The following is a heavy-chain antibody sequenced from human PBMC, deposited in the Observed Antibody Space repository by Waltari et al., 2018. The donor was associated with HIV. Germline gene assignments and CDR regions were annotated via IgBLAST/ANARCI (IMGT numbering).Heavy chain of an antibody. Sequence: AISWVRQAPGQGLEWMGGIIPIFGTANYAQKFQGRVTITADESTSTAYMELSSLRSEDTAVYYCARDRSVPQDAFDIWGQGTMVTVSS. CDR2: IIPIFGTA. D-gene: IGHD2-2*01. J-gene: IGHJ3*02. CDR3: ARDRSVPQDAFDI. CDR1: A. V-gene: IGHV1-69*01.